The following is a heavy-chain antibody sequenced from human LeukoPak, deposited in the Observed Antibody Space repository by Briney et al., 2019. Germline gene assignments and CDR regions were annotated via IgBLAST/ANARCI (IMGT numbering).Heavy chain of an antibody. V-gene: IGHV4-39*01. CDR3: AKHDPEPRPPDY. J-gene: IGHJ4*02. D-gene: IGHD1-14*01. CDR2: IYYSGST. CDR1: GDSISSSTYY. Sequence: SETLSLTCTVSGDSISSSTYYWGWLRQSPGKGLEWIGSIYYSGSTYYNPSLKSRVTISVDTSKNQFSLKLSSVTAADTAMYYCAKHDPEPRPPDYWGQGTLVTVSS.